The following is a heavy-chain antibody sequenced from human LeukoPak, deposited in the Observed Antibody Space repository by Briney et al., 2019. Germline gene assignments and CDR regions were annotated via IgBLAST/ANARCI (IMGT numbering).Heavy chain of an antibody. D-gene: IGHD5-24*01. CDR2: ISAYNGNT. V-gene: IGHV1-18*01. CDR1: GYTFTNYG. Sequence: ASVKVSCKASGYTFTNYGISWVRQAPGQGLEWMGWISAYNGNTNYAQRLQGRVTMTTDTSTSTAYMELRSLRSDDTAVYYCARGRLQARTTAVYNWFDPWGQGTLVTVSS. CDR3: ARGRLQARTTAVYNWFDP. J-gene: IGHJ5*02.